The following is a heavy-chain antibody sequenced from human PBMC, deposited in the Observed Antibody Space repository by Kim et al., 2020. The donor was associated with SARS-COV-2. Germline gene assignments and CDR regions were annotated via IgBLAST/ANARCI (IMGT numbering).Heavy chain of an antibody. CDR2: KSNSYAT. Sequence: KSNSYATAYAASVKGRFTISRDDSKNTAYLQMNSLKTEDTAVYYCTRTGYWGQGTLVTVSS. V-gene: IGHV3-73*01. D-gene: IGHD3-9*01. J-gene: IGHJ4*02. CDR3: TRTGY.